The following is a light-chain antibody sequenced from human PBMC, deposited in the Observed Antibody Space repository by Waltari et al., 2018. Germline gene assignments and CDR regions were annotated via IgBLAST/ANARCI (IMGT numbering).Light chain of an antibody. CDR2: TVT. CDR1: SSDIGRYNY. J-gene: IGLJ3*02. V-gene: IGLV2-14*01. CDR3: SSYTNINTLMV. Sequence: QSALTQPASVSGSPGQSITISCTGSSSDIGRYNYVPLYQQHPGQAPKLIFSTVTNRPPGVSYRFSGSKSGNTASLTISGLQAEDEADYYCSSYTNINTLMVFGGGTHLTVL.